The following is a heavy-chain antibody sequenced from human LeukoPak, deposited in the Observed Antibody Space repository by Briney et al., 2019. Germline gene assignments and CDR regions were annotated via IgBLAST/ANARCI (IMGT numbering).Heavy chain of an antibody. V-gene: IGHV4-34*01. J-gene: IGHJ4*02. Sequence: PSETLSLTCAVYGGSFSGYSWNWIRQPPGKGLEWIGEIDHGGSANYNPSLKSRVTISVDTSKNQFSLRLSSLTAADTAVYYCARGRLVAASFRFWGQGTLVTVSS. CDR1: GGSFSGYS. D-gene: IGHD6-25*01. CDR3: ARGRLVAASFRF. CDR2: IDHGGSA.